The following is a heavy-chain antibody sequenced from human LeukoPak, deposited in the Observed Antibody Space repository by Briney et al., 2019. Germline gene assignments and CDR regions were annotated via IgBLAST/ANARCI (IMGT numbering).Heavy chain of an antibody. CDR3: ARELMVRGVATQNWFDP. V-gene: IGHV6-1*01. CDR2: TCYRSKWYN. Sequence: SQTLSLTCAISGDSVSSNSAAWNWIRQSPSRGLEWLGRTCYRSKWYNDYAVSVKSRITINPDTSKNQFSLQLNSVTPEDTAVYYCARELMVRGVATQNWFDPWGQGTLVTVSS. CDR1: GDSVSSNSAA. D-gene: IGHD3-10*01. J-gene: IGHJ5*02.